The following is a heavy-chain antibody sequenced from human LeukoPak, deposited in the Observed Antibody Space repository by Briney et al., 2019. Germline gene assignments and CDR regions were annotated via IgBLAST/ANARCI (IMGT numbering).Heavy chain of an antibody. CDR1: GYTFTSYG. D-gene: IGHD2-2*01. CDR2: ISAYNGNT. V-gene: IGHV1-18*01. J-gene: IGHJ4*02. CDR3: AREKYQLLSSTFDY. Sequence: GASVKVSCKASGYTFTSYGISWVRQAPGQGLEWMGWISAYNGNTNYAQKLQGRVTMTTDTSTSTAYMELRSLRSDDTAVYYCAREKYQLLSSTFDYWGQGTLATVSS.